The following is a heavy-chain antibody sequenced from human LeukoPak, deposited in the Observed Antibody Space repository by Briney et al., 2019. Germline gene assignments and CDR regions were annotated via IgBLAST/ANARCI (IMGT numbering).Heavy chain of an antibody. CDR3: TRHPTAMVNFDY. CDR2: IRSKANSYAT. CDR1: GFTFSGSA. J-gene: IGHJ4*02. Sequence: PGGSLKLSCAASGFTFSGSAMHWVRQASGKGPEWVGRIRSKANSYATAYAASVKGRFTISRDDSKNTAYLQMNSLKTEDTAVYYCTRHPTAMVNFDYWGQGTLVTVSS. D-gene: IGHD5-18*01. V-gene: IGHV3-73*01.